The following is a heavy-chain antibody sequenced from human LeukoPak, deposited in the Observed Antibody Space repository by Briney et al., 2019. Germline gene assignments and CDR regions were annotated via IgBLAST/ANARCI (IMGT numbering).Heavy chain of an antibody. V-gene: IGHV4-39*01. CDR2: IYYSGST. J-gene: IGHJ6*02. Sequence: SETLSLTCTVFDASFSSTNYWWVWIRQPPGKGLEWIGSIYYSGSTNINPSLKSRVTLFIDMSRKQFSLRLAPMTAADTAVSYCARSSGPDYYALDVWGQGTTVTVSS. CDR3: ARSSGPDYYALDV. CDR1: DASFSSTNYW. D-gene: IGHD6-19*01.